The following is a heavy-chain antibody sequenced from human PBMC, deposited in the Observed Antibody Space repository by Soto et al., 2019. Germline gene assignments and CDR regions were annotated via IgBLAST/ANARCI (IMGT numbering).Heavy chain of an antibody. CDR1: GVSSIGTPYS. V-gene: IGHV4-39*07. Sequence: SETLYLACTVSGVSSIGTPYSCGGSRTPPDKGLEWIGSVYYTGSTYWNPSLKSRVTISVDTSKNQFSLKLSSVTAADTAVYYCARVPYYYDSSGYGHGNYFDYWGQGTLVT. CDR3: ARVPYYYDSSGYGHGNYFDY. D-gene: IGHD3-22*01. J-gene: IGHJ4*02. CDR2: VYYTGST.